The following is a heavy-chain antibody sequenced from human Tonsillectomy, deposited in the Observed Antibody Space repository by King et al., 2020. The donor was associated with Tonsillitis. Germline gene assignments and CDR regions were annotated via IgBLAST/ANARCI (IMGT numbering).Heavy chain of an antibody. V-gene: IGHV5-51*03. CDR3: ARILQGYYYYMDV. Sequence: VQLVESGAEVKKPGESLKISCKGSGYSFTSYRIGWVRQMPGKGLEWMGIIYPGDSVTRYSPSFQGQVTISADKSISTAYLQWSSLKASDTAMYYCARILQGYYYYMDVWGKGTTVTVSS. J-gene: IGHJ6*03. CDR2: IYPGDSVT. CDR1: GYSFTSYR.